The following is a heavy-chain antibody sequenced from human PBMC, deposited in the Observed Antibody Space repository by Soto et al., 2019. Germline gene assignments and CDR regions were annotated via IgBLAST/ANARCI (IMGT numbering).Heavy chain of an antibody. Sequence: ASETLSLTCTVSGGSVGSGAYYWSWIRQPPGNALEWIGYIQYSGGTNYNSSLKSRVTISVDRSRNQFSLKLTSVTAADTAFYYCARHDYSDRTFDIWGQGTMVTVSS. D-gene: IGHD3-10*02. J-gene: IGHJ3*02. V-gene: IGHV4-61*08. CDR3: ARHDYSDRTFDI. CDR1: GGSVGSGAYY. CDR2: IQYSGGT.